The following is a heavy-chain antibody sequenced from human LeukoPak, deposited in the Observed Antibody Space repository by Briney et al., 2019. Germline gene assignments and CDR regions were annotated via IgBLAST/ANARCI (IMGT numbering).Heavy chain of an antibody. D-gene: IGHD5-18*01. CDR2: ILFSGNTI. CDR3: ARDGGYSYEFDY. Sequence: PGGSLRLSCAASGFTFSSYGMHWVRQAPGKGLEWVSYILFSGNTIYYADSVKGRFTISRDNAKNSLYLQMNTLRAEDTAVYYCARDGGYSYEFDYWGQGTLVTVSS. V-gene: IGHV3-48*01. CDR1: GFTFSSYG. J-gene: IGHJ4*02.